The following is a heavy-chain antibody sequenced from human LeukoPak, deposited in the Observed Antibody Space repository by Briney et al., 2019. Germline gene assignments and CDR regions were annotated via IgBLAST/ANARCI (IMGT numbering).Heavy chain of an antibody. J-gene: IGHJ6*03. CDR1: GGSFSGYY. CDR3: ARHKDYYYSYMDV. Sequence: KSSETLSLTCAVYGGSFSGYYWTWIREPPGKGLEWIGEINHSGSTNYSPSLKSRVTISVDTSKNQFSPRLSSVTAADTAVYYCARHKDYYYSYMDVWGKGTTVTISS. V-gene: IGHV4-34*01. CDR2: INHSGST.